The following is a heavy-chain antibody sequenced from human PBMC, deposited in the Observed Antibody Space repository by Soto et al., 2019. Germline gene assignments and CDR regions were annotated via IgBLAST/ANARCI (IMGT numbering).Heavy chain of an antibody. CDR3: AKDMRSGWNWFDP. CDR1: GFTFSSYA. CDR2: ISGSGGST. J-gene: IGHJ5*02. D-gene: IGHD6-19*01. V-gene: IGHV3-23*01. Sequence: PGGSLRLSCAASGFTFSSYAMTWVRQAPGKGLEWVSGISGSGGSTYYADSVKGRFTISRDNSKDTLYLQMNSLRAEDTAVYYCAKDMRSGWNWFDPWGQGTLVTVSS.